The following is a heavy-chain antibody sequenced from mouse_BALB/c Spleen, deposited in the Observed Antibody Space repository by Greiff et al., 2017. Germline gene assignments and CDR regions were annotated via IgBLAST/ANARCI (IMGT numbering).Heavy chain of an antibody. CDR2: IWAGGST. J-gene: IGHJ4*01. Sequence: VKVVESGPGLVAPSQSLSITCTVSGFSLTSYGVHWVRQPPGKGLEWLGVIWAGGSTNYNSALMSRLSISKDNSKSQVFLKMNSLQTDDTAMYYCARERAYYRYDDYAMDYWGQGTSVTVSS. V-gene: IGHV2-9*02. D-gene: IGHD2-14*01. CDR1: GFSLTSYG. CDR3: ARERAYYRYDDYAMDY.